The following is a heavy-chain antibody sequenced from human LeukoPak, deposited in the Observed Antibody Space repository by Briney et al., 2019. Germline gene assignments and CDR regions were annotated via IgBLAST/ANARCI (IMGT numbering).Heavy chain of an antibody. V-gene: IGHV1-69*13. CDR2: IIPILGTT. CDR3: ARNREYSSSWSEGGYFQH. CDR1: GGTFSSYI. J-gene: IGHJ1*01. D-gene: IGHD6-13*01. Sequence: SVKVSCKASGGTFSSYILNWVRQAPGQGLEWMGAIIPILGTTNYAQKFQASVTITADGSTSTAYMELTSLRSDDTAVYYCARNREYSSSWSEGGYFQHWGQGTLVTVSS.